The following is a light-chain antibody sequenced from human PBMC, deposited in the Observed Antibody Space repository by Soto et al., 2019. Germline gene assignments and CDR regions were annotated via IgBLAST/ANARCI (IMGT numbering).Light chain of an antibody. J-gene: IGLJ1*01. CDR2: EVT. V-gene: IGLV2-14*01. CDR1: SSDVGAYNY. Sequence: QSALTQPASVSGSPGQSITISCTGTSSDVGAYNYVSWYQQHPGKAPKLMIYEVTNRPSGVSNRFSGSKSGNTASLTISGLQAEDEADYYCNSYTSSSLFVFGTGTKLTVL. CDR3: NSYTSSSLFV.